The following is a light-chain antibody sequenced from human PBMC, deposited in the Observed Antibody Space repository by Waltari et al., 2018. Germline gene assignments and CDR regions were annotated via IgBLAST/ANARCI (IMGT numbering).Light chain of an antibody. CDR1: QSVADY. V-gene: IGKV3-11*01. Sequence: EIVLTQSPATLSVSPGERATLSCRASQSVADYLAWHQQKPGQAPRLLIYDASNRATGIPARFSGSGSGTDFTLTISSLEPEDFAVYYCQQRSNWPRYTFGQGTKLEIK. CDR2: DAS. CDR3: QQRSNWPRYT. J-gene: IGKJ2*01.